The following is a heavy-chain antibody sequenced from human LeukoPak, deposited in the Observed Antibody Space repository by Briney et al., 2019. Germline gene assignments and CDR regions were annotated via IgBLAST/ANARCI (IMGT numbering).Heavy chain of an antibody. Sequence: GGSLRLSCAASGFTLSNAWMSWVRQAPGKGLEWVGGIKSKTDGGTTDYGAPVKGRFTIPSDDSQNTLDLQMISLETEDTAVYYCTTVGPAVPDASDGVDVLGQGTTVTVSS. CDR1: GFTLSNAW. V-gene: IGHV3-15*05. CDR3: TTVGPAVPDASDGVDV. CDR2: IKSKTDGGTT. D-gene: IGHD2-2*01. J-gene: IGHJ6*02.